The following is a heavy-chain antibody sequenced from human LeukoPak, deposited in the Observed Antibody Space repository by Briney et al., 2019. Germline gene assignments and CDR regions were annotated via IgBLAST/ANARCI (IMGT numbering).Heavy chain of an antibody. D-gene: IGHD2-15*01. Sequence: GASVKVSCKASGYTFTSYDFNWVRQATGQRPEWMGWMSPNSGDTGYAQKYQDRVTMTRNTSISTAYMELSSLRSDDTAVYYCARECSGGSCQLDYWGQGTLVTVSS. J-gene: IGHJ4*02. CDR3: ARECSGGSCQLDY. V-gene: IGHV1-8*01. CDR2: MSPNSGDT. CDR1: GYTFTSYD.